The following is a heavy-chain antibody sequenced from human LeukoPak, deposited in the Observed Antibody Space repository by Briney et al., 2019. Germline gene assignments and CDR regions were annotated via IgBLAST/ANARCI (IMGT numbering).Heavy chain of an antibody. CDR1: GFTFDDYG. J-gene: IGHJ4*02. Sequence: GGSLRLSCAASGFTFDDYGMGWVRQAPGKGLEWVSGINWNGGSTGYADSVKGRFTISRDNAKNSLYLQMNSLRAEDTALYYCARDAAKYGVYVYFDYWGQGTLVTVSS. CDR3: ARDAAKYGVYVYFDY. CDR2: INWNGGST. D-gene: IGHD4-17*01. V-gene: IGHV3-20*04.